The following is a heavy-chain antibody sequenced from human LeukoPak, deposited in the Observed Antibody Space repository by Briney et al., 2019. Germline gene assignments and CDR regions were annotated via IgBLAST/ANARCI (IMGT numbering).Heavy chain of an antibody. CDR3: AKDLDYYDSSGYYPD. D-gene: IGHD3-22*01. J-gene: IGHJ4*02. CDR2: ISYDGSNK. Sequence: GGSLRLSCAASGFTFSSYGMHWVRQAPGKGLEWVAVISYDGSNKYYADSVKGRFTISRDNSKNTLYLQMNSLRAADTAVYYCAKDLDYYDSSGYYPDWGQGTLVTVSS. CDR1: GFTFSSYG. V-gene: IGHV3-30*18.